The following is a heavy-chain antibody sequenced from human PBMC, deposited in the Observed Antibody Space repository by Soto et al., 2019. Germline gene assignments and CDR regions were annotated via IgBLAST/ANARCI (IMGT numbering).Heavy chain of an antibody. CDR2: ISWDGGST. Sequence: EVQLVESGGVVVQPGGSLRLSCAASGFTFDDYTMHWVRQAPGKGLEWVSLISWDGGSTYYADSVKGRFTISRDNSKNSLYLQMNSLRTEDTALYYCAKSSGYGITGVEVYAFDICGQGTMVTVSS. D-gene: IGHD3-3*01. V-gene: IGHV3-43*01. CDR1: GFTFDDYT. J-gene: IGHJ3*02. CDR3: AKSSGYGITGVEVYAFDI.